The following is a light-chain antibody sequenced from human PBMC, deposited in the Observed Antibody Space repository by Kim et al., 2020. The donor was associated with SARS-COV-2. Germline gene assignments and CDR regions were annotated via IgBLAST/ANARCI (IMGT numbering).Light chain of an antibody. V-gene: IGLV3-19*01. CDR1: SLRSYY. CDR2: GKN. Sequence: SSELTQDPAVSVALGQTVRITCQGDSLRSYYASWYQQKPGQAPVLVIYGKNNRPSGIPDRFSGSRSGNTASLTITGAQAEDEADYYCNSRDSSGNHDVFG. CDR3: NSRDSSGNHDV. J-gene: IGLJ3*02.